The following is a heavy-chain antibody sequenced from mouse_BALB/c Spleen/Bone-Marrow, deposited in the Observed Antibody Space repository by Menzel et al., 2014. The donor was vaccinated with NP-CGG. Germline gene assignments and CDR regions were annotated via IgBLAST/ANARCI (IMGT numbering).Heavy chain of an antibody. CDR2: INPGNGGT. V-gene: IGHV1S81*02. D-gene: IGHD6-2*01. CDR3: ARGSPY. Sequence: VQLQQSGAELVKPGASVKLSCKTSGYTFTNYYIYWVKQRPGQGLEWIGEINPGNGGTNFNERFESKATLTVDKSSTTAYILLTSLTSEDSAVYYCARGSPYWGQGTLVTVSA. J-gene: IGHJ3*01. CDR1: GYTFTNYY.